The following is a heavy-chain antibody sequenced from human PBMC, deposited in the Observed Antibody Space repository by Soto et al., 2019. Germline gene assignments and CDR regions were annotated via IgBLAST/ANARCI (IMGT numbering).Heavy chain of an antibody. D-gene: IGHD6-6*01. Sequence: SQTLSLTCTVSGGSLSSGGYYWSWIRQHPGKGLGWIGYIYYSGSTYYNPSLKSRVTISVETSNNQFSLKLSSVTAADTAVYYWARDLGTYRSSKYGKDVWGQGTTVTVSS. V-gene: IGHV4-31*03. CDR1: GGSLSSGGYY. CDR3: ARDLGTYRSSKYGKDV. J-gene: IGHJ6*02. CDR2: IYYSGST.